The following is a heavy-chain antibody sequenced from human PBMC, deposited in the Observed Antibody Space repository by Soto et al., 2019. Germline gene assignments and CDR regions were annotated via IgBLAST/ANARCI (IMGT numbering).Heavy chain of an antibody. CDR2: IWYDGSNK. V-gene: IGHV3-33*01. CDR3: ARDLGYSSGWSKADYYYYYGMDV. J-gene: IGHJ6*02. D-gene: IGHD6-19*01. Sequence: QVQLVESGGGVVQPGRSLRLSCAASGFTFSSYGMHWVRQAPGKGLEWVAVIWYDGSNKYYADSVKGRFTISRDNSKNTXXLXMSXLRAADTAVYYCARDLGYSSGWSKADYYYYYGMDVWGQGTTVTVSS. CDR1: GFTFSSYG.